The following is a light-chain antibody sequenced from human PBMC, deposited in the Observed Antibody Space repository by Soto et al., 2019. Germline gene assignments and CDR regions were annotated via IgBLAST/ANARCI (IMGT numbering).Light chain of an antibody. J-gene: IGKJ1*01. CDR2: KAS. Sequence: DLQMTQTPSTLPASVGDRVTITCRASQNINTWSAWYQQKPGKAPQLLIYKASNLQSGVPSTFSGSGSGTEFTLSISSLQTADFATYYCKQYSSFTSFGQGTQVDI. V-gene: IGKV1-5*03. CDR1: QNINTW. CDR3: KQYSSFTS.